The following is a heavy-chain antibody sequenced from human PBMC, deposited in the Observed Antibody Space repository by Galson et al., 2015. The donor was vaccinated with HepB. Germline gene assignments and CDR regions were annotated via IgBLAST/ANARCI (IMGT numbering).Heavy chain of an antibody. V-gene: IGHV3-74*01. Sequence: SLRLSCAASGFTFNNYWMHWVRQAPEKGLVWVSRIDSDGSSTSYADSVKGRFTISRDNAKNTLYLQMNSLRAEDTAVYYCAMGQATVDYWGQGTLVTVSS. D-gene: IGHD1-26*01. CDR2: IDSDGSST. CDR1: GFTFNNYW. CDR3: AMGQATVDY. J-gene: IGHJ4*02.